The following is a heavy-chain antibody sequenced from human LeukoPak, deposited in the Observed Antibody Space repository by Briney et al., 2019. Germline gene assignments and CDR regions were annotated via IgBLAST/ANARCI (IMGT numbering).Heavy chain of an antibody. CDR2: IRYDGTDK. V-gene: IGHV3-30*02. CDR1: GFTFSSYG. Sequence: GGSLRLSCAASGFTFSSYGMHWVRQAPGKGLEWVTFIRYDGTDKYYADSVKGRLTISRDNSKNTLYLQMNSLRAEDTAVYYCASIKGRGPYYYYMDVWGKGTTVTISS. D-gene: IGHD3-10*01. J-gene: IGHJ6*03. CDR3: ASIKGRGPYYYYMDV.